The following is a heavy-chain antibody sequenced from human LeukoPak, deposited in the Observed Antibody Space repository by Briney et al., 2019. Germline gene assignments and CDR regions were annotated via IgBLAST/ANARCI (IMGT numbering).Heavy chain of an antibody. J-gene: IGHJ4*02. Sequence: GGSLRLSCAASGNYWMHWVRQAPGKGLVWVSHINSDGSWTSYADSVKGRFTISKDNAKSTVYLQMNNLRAEDTAVYYCVSFYETYWGRGTLVTVSS. CDR2: INSDGSWT. D-gene: IGHD2-2*01. CDR3: VSFYETY. CDR1: GNYW. V-gene: IGHV3-74*01.